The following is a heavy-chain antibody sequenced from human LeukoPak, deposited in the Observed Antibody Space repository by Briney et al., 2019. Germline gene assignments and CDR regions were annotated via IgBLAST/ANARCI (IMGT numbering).Heavy chain of an antibody. Sequence: GGSLRLSCAASGFTFSSYGMNWVRQAPGKGLEWVAVIWYDGSNKYYADSVKGRFTISRDNSKNTLYLQMNSLRAGDTAVYYCARDWPGRYCSGGSCYSGAAFDIWGQGTMVTVSS. D-gene: IGHD2-15*01. CDR2: IWYDGSNK. CDR3: ARDWPGRYCSGGSCYSGAAFDI. V-gene: IGHV3-33*01. CDR1: GFTFSSYG. J-gene: IGHJ3*02.